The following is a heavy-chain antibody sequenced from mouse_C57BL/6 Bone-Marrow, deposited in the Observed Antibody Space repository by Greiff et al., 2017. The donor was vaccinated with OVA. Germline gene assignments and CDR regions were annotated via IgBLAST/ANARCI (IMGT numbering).Heavy chain of an antibody. CDR1: GYTFTSYW. V-gene: IGHV1-64*01. J-gene: IGHJ4*01. CDR2: IHPNSGST. Sequence: QVHVKQPGAELVKPGASVKLSCKASGYTFTSYWMHWVKQRPGQGLEWIGMIHPNSGSTNYNEKFKSKATLTVDKSSSTAYMQLSSLTSEDSAVYYCARCYYGYDKGSMDYWGQGTSVTVSS. CDR3: ARCYYGYDKGSMDY. D-gene: IGHD2-2*01.